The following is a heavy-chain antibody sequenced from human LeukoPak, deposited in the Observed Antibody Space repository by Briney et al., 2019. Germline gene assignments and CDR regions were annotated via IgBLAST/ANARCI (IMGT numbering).Heavy chain of an antibody. CDR1: GFTFSSYW. CDR3: ARYCSSTSCYRTFDY. D-gene: IGHD2-2*02. V-gene: IGHV3-74*01. J-gene: IGHJ4*02. Sequence: PGGSLRLSCAASGFTFSSYWMHWVRQAPGKGLVWVSRINSDGSSTSYADFVKGRFTISRDNAKNTLYLQMNSLRAEDTAVYYCARYCSSTSCYRTFDYWGQGTLVTVSS. CDR2: INSDGSST.